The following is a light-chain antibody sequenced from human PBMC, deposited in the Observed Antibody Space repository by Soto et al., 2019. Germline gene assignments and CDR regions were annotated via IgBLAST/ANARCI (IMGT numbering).Light chain of an antibody. V-gene: IGLV2-14*01. CDR3: SSYTSSSTRV. CDR2: EVS. Sequence: QSALTQPAYVSGSHGQSITISCTGTRSDVGGYNYVSWYQQHPGKAPKLMIYEVSNRPSGVSNRFSGSKSGNTASLTISGLQAEDEADYYCSSYTSSSTRVFGGGTKVTGL. J-gene: IGLJ3*02. CDR1: RSDVGGYNY.